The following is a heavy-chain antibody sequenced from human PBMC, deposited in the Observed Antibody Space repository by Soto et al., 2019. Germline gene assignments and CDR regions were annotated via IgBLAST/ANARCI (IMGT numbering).Heavy chain of an antibody. CDR2: ISAYNGNT. V-gene: IGHV1-18*01. Sequence: GASVKVSCKASGYTFTSYGISWLRQAPGQGLEWMGWISAYNGNTNYAQKLQGRVTMTTDTSTSTAYMELRSLRSDDTAVYYCARQYCSGGSCPFDYWGQGTLVTVSS. D-gene: IGHD2-15*01. CDR1: GYTFTSYG. J-gene: IGHJ4*02. CDR3: ARQYCSGGSCPFDY.